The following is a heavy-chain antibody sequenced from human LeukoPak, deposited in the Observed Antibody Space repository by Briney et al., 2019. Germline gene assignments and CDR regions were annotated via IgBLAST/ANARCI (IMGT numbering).Heavy chain of an antibody. D-gene: IGHD1-1*01. Sequence: GGSLRLSCAASGFTFSSYTMHWIRQAPGKGLGWVSSISGSNSYIFYADSVKGRFTVSRDNAKDSLYLQMNSLRAEDTAVYYCARALTTLTYEGYWGQGTLVTVSS. CDR3: ARALTTLTYEGY. J-gene: IGHJ4*02. CDR2: ISGSNSYI. V-gene: IGHV3-21*01. CDR1: GFTFSSYT.